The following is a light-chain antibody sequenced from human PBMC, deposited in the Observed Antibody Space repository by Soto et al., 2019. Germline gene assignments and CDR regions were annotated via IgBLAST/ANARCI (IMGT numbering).Light chain of an antibody. CDR2: EVS. CDR3: SSYTSSSTLGV. Sequence: QSALTQPASVSGSLGQSITISCTGTRTDIGGYNYVSWYQQHPGKAPKLMIYEVSNRPSGVSNRFSGSKSGNTASLTISGLQAEDEADYYCSSYTSSSTLGVFGTGTKLTVL. CDR1: RTDIGGYNY. V-gene: IGLV2-14*01. J-gene: IGLJ1*01.